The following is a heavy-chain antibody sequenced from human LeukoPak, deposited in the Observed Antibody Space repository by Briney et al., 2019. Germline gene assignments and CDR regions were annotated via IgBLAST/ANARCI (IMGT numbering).Heavy chain of an antibody. CDR3: AKAPTRLLWFGDLSPFDY. V-gene: IGHV3-38-3*01. D-gene: IGHD3-10*01. CDR2: ISGGST. CDR1: GFTVSSNE. Sequence: PGGSLRLSCAASGFTVSSNEMSWVRQAPGKGLEWVSSISGGSTYYADSRKGRFTISRDNSKNTLHLQMNCLRAEDTAVYYCAKAPTRLLWFGDLSPFDYWGQGTLVTVSS. J-gene: IGHJ4*02.